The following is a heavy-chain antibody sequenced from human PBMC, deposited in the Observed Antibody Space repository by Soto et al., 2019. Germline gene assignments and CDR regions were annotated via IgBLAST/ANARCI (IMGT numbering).Heavy chain of an antibody. V-gene: IGHV1-69*13. J-gene: IGHJ3*02. CDR3: ARRLRPTDDAFDI. CDR1: GGTFSSYA. Sequence: SVKVSCKASGGTFSSYAISWVRQAPGQGLEWMGGIIPIFGTANYAQKFQGRVTITADESTSTAYMELSSLRSEDTAVYYCARRLRPTDDAFDIWGQGTMVTVSS. CDR2: IIPIFGTA. D-gene: IGHD2-15*01.